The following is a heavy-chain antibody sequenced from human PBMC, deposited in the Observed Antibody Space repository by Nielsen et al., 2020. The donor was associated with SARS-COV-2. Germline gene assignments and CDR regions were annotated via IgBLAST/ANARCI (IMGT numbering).Heavy chain of an antibody. Sequence: GESLKISCAASGFTFSSYAMSWVRQAPGKGLEWVSVISGSGGNTNYADSVKGRFTISRDNSKNTLYLQMNSLRAEDTAVYYCAKAVAAGIRSFYYWGQGTLVTVSS. CDR1: GFTFSSYA. J-gene: IGHJ4*02. CDR3: AKAVAAGIRSFYY. V-gene: IGHV3-23*01. D-gene: IGHD6-13*01. CDR2: ISGSGGNT.